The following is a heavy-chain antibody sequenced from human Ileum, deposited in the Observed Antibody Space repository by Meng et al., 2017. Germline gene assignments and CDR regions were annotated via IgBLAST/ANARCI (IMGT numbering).Heavy chain of an antibody. V-gene: IGHV3-30*01. J-gene: IGHJ3*01. CDR1: GFTFSSYA. CDR2: ISFDGRLQ. CDR3: ARNSGTYYRTGGGDAFDL. D-gene: IGHD1-26*01. Sequence: GESLKISCAASGFTFSSYAMHWVRQAPGKGLEWVAHISFDGRLQYFADSVKGRFSISRDNSYNTLYLQMNSLTAEDTAVYYCARNSGTYYRTGGGDAFDLWGQGTVVTVSS.